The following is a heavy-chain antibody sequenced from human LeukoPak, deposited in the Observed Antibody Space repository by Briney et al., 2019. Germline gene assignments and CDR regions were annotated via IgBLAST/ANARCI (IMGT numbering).Heavy chain of an antibody. V-gene: IGHV4-59*01. CDR1: GGSISSYY. CDR3: AGVVFPGNYFDY. J-gene: IGHJ4*02. CDR2: IYYSVST. Sequence: SETLSLTCTVSGGSISSYYWSWIRQPPGKGLEWIGYIYYSVSTNYNPPLKSRVTISVDTSKNQFSLKLSSVTAADTAVYYCAGVVFPGNYFDYWGQGTLVTVSS. D-gene: IGHD1-1*01.